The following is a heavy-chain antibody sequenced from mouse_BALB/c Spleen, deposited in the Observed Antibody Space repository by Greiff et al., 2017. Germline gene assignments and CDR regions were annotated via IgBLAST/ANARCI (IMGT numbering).Heavy chain of an antibody. J-gene: IGHJ4*01. CDR3: ARGTTVTMDY. CDR2: IYPGSGST. D-gene: IGHD1-1*01. V-gene: IGHV1-77*01. Sequence: VQLQQSGPELVKPGASVKMSCKASGYTFTDYVISWVKQRTGQGLEWIGEIYPGSGSTYYNEKFKGKATLTADKSSNTAYMQLSSLTSEDSAVYFCARGTTVTMDYWGQGTSVTVSS. CDR1: GYTFTDYV.